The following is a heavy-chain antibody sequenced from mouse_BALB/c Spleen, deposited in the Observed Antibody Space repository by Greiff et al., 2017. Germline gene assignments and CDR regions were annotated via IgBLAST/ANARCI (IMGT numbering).Heavy chain of an antibody. Sequence: QVQLQQFGPQLVRPGASVKISCKASGYSFTTYWMHWVKQRPGQGLEWIGMIDPSDSETRLNQKFKDKATLTVDKSSSTAYMQLSSPTSEDSAVYYCARDGYDYFDYWGQGTTLTVSS. CDR3: ARDGYDYFDY. V-gene: IGHV1S127*01. CDR1: GYSFTTYW. CDR2: IDPSDSET. J-gene: IGHJ2*01. D-gene: IGHD1-2*01.